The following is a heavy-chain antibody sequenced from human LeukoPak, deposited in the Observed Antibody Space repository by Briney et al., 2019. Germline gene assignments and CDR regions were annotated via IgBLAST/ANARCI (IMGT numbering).Heavy chain of an antibody. V-gene: IGHV3-43*02. D-gene: IGHD6-19*01. CDR2: ISGDGGST. Sequence: GGSLRLSCAASGFTFDDYAMHWVRQAPGKGLEWVSLISGDGGSTYYADSVKGRFTISRDNSKNSLYLQMNSLRTEDTALYYCAKDIVSGWYLSEYYYYGMDVWGQGTTVTVSS. CDR3: AKDIVSGWYLSEYYYYGMDV. J-gene: IGHJ6*02. CDR1: GFTFDDYA.